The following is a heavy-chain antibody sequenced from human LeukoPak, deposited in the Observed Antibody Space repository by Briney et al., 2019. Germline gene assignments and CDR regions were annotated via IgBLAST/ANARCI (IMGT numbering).Heavy chain of an antibody. CDR1: GYAFTNYD. CDR3: ARSANWNYAFDL. Sequence: ASVKVSCKASGYAFTNYDINWVRQATGQGLEWMGWMNPNSGNTGYAQKFQGRVTMTRNTSISTAYMELSSLRSDDTAVYYCARSANWNYAFDLWGQGTLVTVSS. J-gene: IGHJ5*02. CDR2: MNPNSGNT. D-gene: IGHD1-7*01. V-gene: IGHV1-8*01.